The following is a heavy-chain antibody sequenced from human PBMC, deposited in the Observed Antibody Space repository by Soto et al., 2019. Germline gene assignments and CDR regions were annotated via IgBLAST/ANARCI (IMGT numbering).Heavy chain of an antibody. CDR2: IIPILGIA. CDR3: ARAWYYDILTGYYSGFDY. V-gene: IGHV1-69*02. J-gene: IGHJ4*02. Sequence: QVQLVQSGAEVKKPGSSVKVSCKASGGTFSSYTISWVRQAPGQGLEWMGRIIPILGIANYAQKFQGRVTITADKSTSTAYMELSSLRSEDTAVYYCARAWYYDILTGYYSGFDYWGQGTLVTVSS. D-gene: IGHD3-9*01. CDR1: GGTFSSYT.